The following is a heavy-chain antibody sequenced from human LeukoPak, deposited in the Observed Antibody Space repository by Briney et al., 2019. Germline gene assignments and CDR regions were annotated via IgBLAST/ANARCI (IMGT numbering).Heavy chain of an antibody. CDR2: INPNSGGT. CDR1: GYTFTGYY. Sequence: ASVKVSCKASGYTFTGYYMHWVRQAPGQGLEWMGWINPNSGGTNYAQKFQGRVTMTGDTSISTAYMELSRLRSDDTAVYYCAREGGDGYSNAFDIWGQGTMVTVSS. D-gene: IGHD5-18*01. J-gene: IGHJ3*02. V-gene: IGHV1-2*02. CDR3: AREGGDGYSNAFDI.